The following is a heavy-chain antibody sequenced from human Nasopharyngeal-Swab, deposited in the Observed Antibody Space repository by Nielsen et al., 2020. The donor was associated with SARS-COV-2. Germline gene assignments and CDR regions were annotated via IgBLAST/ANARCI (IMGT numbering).Heavy chain of an antibody. J-gene: IGHJ6*03. CDR3: ARGGAGVVPSPVLGLGPYYSYYYMDV. D-gene: IGHD2-2*01. Sequence: WIRPPPGKGLEWIGEVSQGGGTNYNPSLKNRVTISVATSKSQFSLKLSSVTAAETAVYYCARGGAGVVPSPVLGLGPYYSYYYMDVWGKGTTVTVSS. V-gene: IGHV4-34*01. CDR2: VSQGGGT.